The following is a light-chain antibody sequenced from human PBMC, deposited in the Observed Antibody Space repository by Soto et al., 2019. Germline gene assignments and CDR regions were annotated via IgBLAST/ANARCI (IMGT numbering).Light chain of an antibody. J-gene: IGLJ3*02. CDR1: SSNIGNNY. V-gene: IGLV1-51*02. Sequence: SVLTQPPSVSAAPGQKVTISCSGSSSNIGNNYVSWYQQLPGTAPKLLIYENNKRPSGIPDRFSCSKSGTSATLGITGLQTGDEADYYCGTWDSRLRAGVFGGGTPLTVL. CDR2: ENN. CDR3: GTWDSRLRAGV.